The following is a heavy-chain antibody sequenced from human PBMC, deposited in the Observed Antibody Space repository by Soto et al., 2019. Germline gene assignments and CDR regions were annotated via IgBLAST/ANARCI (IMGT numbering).Heavy chain of an antibody. D-gene: IGHD3-3*02. CDR1: VGSISNYR. CDR3: TRGTFETTAPFY. Sequence: SETLSLTCTVSVGSISNYRWSWVRQPAGKGLEWIGRIFASGRTNYNPSLQSRLTMSVDTSKNQFSLTLNSVTAADTAVYYCTRGTFETTAPFYWGQGILVTVSS. J-gene: IGHJ4*02. CDR2: IFASGRT. V-gene: IGHV4-4*07.